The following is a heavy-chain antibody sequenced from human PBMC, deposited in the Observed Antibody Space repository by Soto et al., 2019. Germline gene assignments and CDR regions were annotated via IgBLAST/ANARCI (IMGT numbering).Heavy chain of an antibody. V-gene: IGHV3-23*01. CDR2: ISGSGGST. D-gene: IGHD2-2*02. CDR3: AKARQQGAAIGRRSNFDY. Sequence: GGSLRLSCAASGFTFSSYAMSWVRQAPGKGLEWVSAISGSGGSTYYADSVKGRFTISRDNSKNTLYLQMNSLRAEDTAVYYCAKARQQGAAIGRRSNFDYWGQGTLVTVSS. CDR1: GFTFSSYA. J-gene: IGHJ4*02.